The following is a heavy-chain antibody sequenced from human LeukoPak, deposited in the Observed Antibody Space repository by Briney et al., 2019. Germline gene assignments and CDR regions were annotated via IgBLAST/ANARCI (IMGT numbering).Heavy chain of an antibody. J-gene: IGHJ6*03. V-gene: IGHV3-23*01. D-gene: IGHD5-18*01. Sequence: GGSLRLSCAASGFTFSSYAMSWVRQAPGKGLEWVSAISGSGGSTYYADSVKGRFTISRDNSKNTLYLQMNSLRAEDTAVYYCANGIQLWSPYYYYMDVWGKGTTVTVSS. CDR1: GFTFSSYA. CDR2: ISGSGGST. CDR3: ANGIQLWSPYYYYMDV.